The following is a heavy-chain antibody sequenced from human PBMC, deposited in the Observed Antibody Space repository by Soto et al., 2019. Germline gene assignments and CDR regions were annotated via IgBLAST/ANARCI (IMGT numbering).Heavy chain of an antibody. J-gene: IGHJ3*02. V-gene: IGHV3-30-3*01. Sequence: QVQLVESGGGVVQPGRSLRLSCAASGFTFSSYAMHWVRQAPGKGLEWVAVISYDGSNKYYADSVKGRFTISRDNSKNTMNLQMNSLRAEDTAVYYCARIQTPYNLGSGSRGDDAFDIWGQGTMVT. CDR2: ISYDGSNK. CDR1: GFTFSSYA. CDR3: ARIQTPYNLGSGSRGDDAFDI. D-gene: IGHD3-10*01.